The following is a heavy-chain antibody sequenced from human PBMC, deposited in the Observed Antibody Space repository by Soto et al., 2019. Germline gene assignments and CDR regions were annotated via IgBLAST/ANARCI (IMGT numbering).Heavy chain of an antibody. CDR2: IYPGDSDT. CDR3: ARCINSGYDFPYYYYGMDV. CDR1: GYSFTSYW. Sequence: PGESLKISCKGSGYSFTSYWIGWVRQMPGKGLEWMGIIYPGDSDTRYSPSFQGQVTISADKSISTAYLQWSSLKASDTAMYYCARCINSGYDFPYYYYGMDVWGQGTTVTVSS. V-gene: IGHV5-51*01. D-gene: IGHD5-12*01. J-gene: IGHJ6*02.